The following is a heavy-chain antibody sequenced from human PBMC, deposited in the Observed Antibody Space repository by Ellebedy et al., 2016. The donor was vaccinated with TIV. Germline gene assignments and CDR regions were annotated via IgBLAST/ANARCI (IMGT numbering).Heavy chain of an antibody. CDR1: GVTFDDHA. CDR2: ISWNSGNI. J-gene: IGHJ4*02. D-gene: IGHD6-19*01. Sequence: GGSLRLSCAASGVTFDDHAMHWVRQAPGKGLEWVSGISWNSGNIGYAESVKGRFTISRDNAKSSLYLHLSSLGAEDTAVYYCTRNSGWSIDYWGLGTLVTVSS. V-gene: IGHV3-9*01. CDR3: TRNSGWSIDY.